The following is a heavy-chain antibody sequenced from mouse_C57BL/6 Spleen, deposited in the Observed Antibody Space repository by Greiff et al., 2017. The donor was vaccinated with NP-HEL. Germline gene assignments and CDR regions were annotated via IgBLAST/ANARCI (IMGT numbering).Heavy chain of an antibody. J-gene: IGHJ4*01. Sequence: VQLKESGTVLARPGASVKMSCKTSGYTFTSYWMHWVKQRPGQGLEWIGAIYPGNSDTSYNQKFKGKAKLTAVTSASTAYMELSSLTNEDSAVSYCTREGSQTVVGDYYAMDYWGQGTSVTVSS. D-gene: IGHD1-1*02. V-gene: IGHV1-5*01. CDR1: GYTFTSYW. CDR2: IYPGNSDT. CDR3: TREGSQTVVGDYYAMDY.